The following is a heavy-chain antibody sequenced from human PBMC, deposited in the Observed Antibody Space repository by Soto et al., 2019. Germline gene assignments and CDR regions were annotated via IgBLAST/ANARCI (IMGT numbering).Heavy chain of an antibody. J-gene: IGHJ4*02. CDR3: ASTTEYSSGWPEYYFDY. V-gene: IGHV4-59*01. D-gene: IGHD6-19*01. Sequence: SETLSLTCTVSGGSISSYYWSWIRQPPGKGLEWIGYIYYSGSTNYNPSLKSRVTISVDTSKNQFSLKLSSVTAADTAVYYCASTTEYSSGWPEYYFDYWGQGTLVT. CDR2: IYYSGST. CDR1: GGSISSYY.